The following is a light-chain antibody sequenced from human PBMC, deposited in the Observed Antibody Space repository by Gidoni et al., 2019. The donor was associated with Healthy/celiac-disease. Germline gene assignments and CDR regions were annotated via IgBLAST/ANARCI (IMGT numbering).Light chain of an antibody. CDR3: GTWDSSLSAV. V-gene: IGLV1-51*01. J-gene: IGLJ2*01. Sequence: QSVFTPPPSVSATPGQKVTISCSGSSSNIWHNYVTCYQQLPGTAPKLLIYDNNKRPSGIPDRFYGSKSGTSATLGITGLQTGDEADYYCGTWDSSLSAVFGGGTKLPVL. CDR1: SSNIWHNY. CDR2: DNN.